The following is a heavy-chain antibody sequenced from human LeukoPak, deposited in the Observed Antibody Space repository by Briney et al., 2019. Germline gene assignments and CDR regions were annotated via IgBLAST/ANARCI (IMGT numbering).Heavy chain of an antibody. Sequence: GGSLRLSCSASGFTFSRYATYWVRQAPGKGLEYVSAVSGNGGSTYYADSVKGRFTISRDNSKNTLYLQMSSLRAEDTAVYYCVKAVYYGSGSYPLFDPWGQGTLVTVSS. D-gene: IGHD3-10*01. V-gene: IGHV3-64D*06. CDR3: VKAVYYGSGSYPLFDP. CDR2: VSGNGGST. CDR1: GFTFSRYA. J-gene: IGHJ5*02.